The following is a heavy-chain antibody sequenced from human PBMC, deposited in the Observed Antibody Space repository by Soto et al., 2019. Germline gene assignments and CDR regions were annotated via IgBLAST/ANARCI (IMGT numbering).Heavy chain of an antibody. J-gene: IGHJ6*02. V-gene: IGHV4-30-2*05. CDR1: GGSISSGGYS. D-gene: IGHD6-6*01. Sequence: PSETLSLTCAVSGGSISSGGYSWSWLRQPPGKGLEWIGYIFHSGSTYYNPSLKSRVTISLDTSKNQFSLKLSSVTAADTAVYYCARGSSIAGLYYGMDVWGQGTTVTVSS. CDR3: ARGSSIAGLYYGMDV. CDR2: IFHSGST.